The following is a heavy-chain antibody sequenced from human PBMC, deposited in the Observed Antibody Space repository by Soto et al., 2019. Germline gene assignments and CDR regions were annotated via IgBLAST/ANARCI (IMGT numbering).Heavy chain of an antibody. CDR3: ARESPRDDEDY. Sequence: QVQLVESGGGVVQPGRSLRLSCAASGFTFSSYAMHWVRQAPGKGLEWVAVISYDGSNKYYADSVKGRFTISRDNSKNTLYLQMNSLRAEDTAVYYCARESPRDDEDYWGQGTLVTVSS. V-gene: IGHV3-30-3*01. CDR2: ISYDGSNK. J-gene: IGHJ4*02. CDR1: GFTFSSYA.